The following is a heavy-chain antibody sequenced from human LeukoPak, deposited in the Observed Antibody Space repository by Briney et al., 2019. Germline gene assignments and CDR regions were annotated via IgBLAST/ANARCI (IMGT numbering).Heavy chain of an antibody. D-gene: IGHD2-2*02. Sequence: GGSLRLSCAASGFTFSSYAMHGVRQAPGKGLEWVAVISYDGSNKYYADSVKGRFTISRDNSKNTLYLQMNSLRAEDTAVYYCARRGTSCYTVPCYFDYWGQGTLVTVSS. CDR1: GFTFSSYA. J-gene: IGHJ4*02. CDR3: ARRGTSCYTVPCYFDY. CDR2: ISYDGSNK. V-gene: IGHV3-30*04.